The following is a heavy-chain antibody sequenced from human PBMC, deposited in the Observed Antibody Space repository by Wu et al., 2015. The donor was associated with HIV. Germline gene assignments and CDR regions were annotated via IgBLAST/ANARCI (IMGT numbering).Heavy chain of an antibody. V-gene: IGHV1-69*15. D-gene: IGHD2-21*01. CDR2: IIPISGTT. CDR3: ARELLWGEDF. J-gene: IGHJ4*02. Sequence: QVQLAQPGAEVKKPGSSVRVSCKASGGTFSSYTFNWVRQAPGQGLEWMGRIIPISGTTDYAQKFQGRITITADESTRTTYMELSSLRYEDTAVYFCARELLWGEDFWGQGNPGHRRPQ. CDR1: GGTFSSYT.